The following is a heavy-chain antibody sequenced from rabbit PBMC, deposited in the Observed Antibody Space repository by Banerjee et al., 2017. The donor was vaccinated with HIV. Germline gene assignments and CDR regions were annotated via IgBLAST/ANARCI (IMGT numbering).Heavy chain of an antibody. Sequence: QLKETGGGLVQPGGSLTLSCKASGFDFSSYYMSWVRQAPGKGLEWIGIMYAGRGSTDYASWVNGRFTISSDNAQDTVDLQMNSLTAADTATYFCGRGGGYGMDLWGPGTLVTVS. CDR2: MYAGRGST. V-gene: IGHV1S7*01. J-gene: IGHJ6*01. CDR3: GRGGGYGMDL. CDR1: GFDFSSYY.